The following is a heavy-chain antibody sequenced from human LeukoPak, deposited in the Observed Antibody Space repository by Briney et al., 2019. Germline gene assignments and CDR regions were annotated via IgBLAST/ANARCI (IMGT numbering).Heavy chain of an antibody. CDR3: AREGGYSYGSNDAFDI. Sequence: SQTLSLTCTVSGGSISSGSYYWSWIRQPPGKGLEWIGRIYTSGSTNYNPSLKSRVTISVDTSKNQFSLKLSSVTAADTAVYYCAREGGYSYGSNDAFDIWGQGTMVTVSS. J-gene: IGHJ3*02. CDR1: GGSISSGSYY. CDR2: IYTSGST. D-gene: IGHD5-18*01. V-gene: IGHV4-61*02.